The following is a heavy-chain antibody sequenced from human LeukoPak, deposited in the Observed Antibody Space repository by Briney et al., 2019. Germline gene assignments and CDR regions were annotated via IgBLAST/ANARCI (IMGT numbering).Heavy chain of an antibody. D-gene: IGHD3-16*01. Sequence: KPSETLSLTCSVSGFSISSGYFWAWIRQTPGKGLEGIGSIGNMHRGGHGDAYYKPSLKSRVSLSVDTSRNQFSLRLTSVTAADSAIYYCARRWGRIRYDEYFDYWGQGMLVTVSS. V-gene: IGHV4-38-2*01. CDR3: ARRWGRIRYDEYFDY. CDR1: GFSISSGYF. CDR2: IGNMHRGGHGDA. J-gene: IGHJ4*02.